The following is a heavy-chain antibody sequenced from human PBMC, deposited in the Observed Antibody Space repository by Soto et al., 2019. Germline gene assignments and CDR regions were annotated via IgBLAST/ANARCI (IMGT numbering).Heavy chain of an antibody. CDR3: ARVLLEGGLDY. Sequence: SETLSLTCTVSGGSISSGDYYWSWIRQPPGKGLEWIGYIYYSGSTYYNPSPKSRVTISVDTSKNQFSLKLSSVTAADTAVYYCARVLLEGGLDYWGQGALVTVSS. CDR2: IYYSGST. CDR1: GGSISSGDYY. V-gene: IGHV4-30-4*01. J-gene: IGHJ4*02. D-gene: IGHD3-16*01.